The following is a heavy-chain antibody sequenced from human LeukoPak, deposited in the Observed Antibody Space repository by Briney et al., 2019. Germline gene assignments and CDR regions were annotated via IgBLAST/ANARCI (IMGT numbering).Heavy chain of an antibody. J-gene: IGHJ4*02. CDR2: ISSSGSTI. V-gene: IGHV3-11*01. CDR3: AKGLRTTGDY. Sequence: GGSLRLSCAASGFTFSDYYMSWIRQAPGKGLEWVSYISSSGSTIYYADSVKGRFTISRDNSKNTLYLQMNSLRVDDTAVYYCAKGLRTTGDYWGQGTLVTVSS. D-gene: IGHD2-2*01. CDR1: GFTFSDYY.